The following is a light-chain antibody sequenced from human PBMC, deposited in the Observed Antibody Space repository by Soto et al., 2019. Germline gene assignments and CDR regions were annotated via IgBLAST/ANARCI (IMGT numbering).Light chain of an antibody. CDR2: AAS. CDR3: QQLNSYPIT. CDR1: QGINTF. Sequence: HLTQSPSSLSASVGYRFTITCRASQGINTFLAWYQQKAGKAPKLLIYAASTLQSGVPSRFRGSGSGTDFTLTISSLQSEDFETYYCQQLNSYPITFGQGTRLEIK. J-gene: IGKJ5*01. V-gene: IGKV1-9*01.